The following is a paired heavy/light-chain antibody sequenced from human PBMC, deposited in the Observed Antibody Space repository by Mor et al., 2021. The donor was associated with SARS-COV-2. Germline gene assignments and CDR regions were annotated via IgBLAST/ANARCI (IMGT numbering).Heavy chain of an antibody. D-gene: IGHD2-21*02. V-gene: IGHV3-30*18. CDR1: EFTFSNFG. J-gene: IGHJ3*02. Sequence: QVLQVESGGGVVQPGRSLRLSCAASEFTFSNFGMHWVRQAPGKGLEWVAIISYDGTNEYYLDSVKGRFTISRDNSKNKLYLQMNSLRAEDTAMYYCAKDLVWQGCGGACNWAGSGAFHIWGQGTMVTVSP. CDR2: ISYDGTNE. CDR3: AKDLVWQGCGGACNWAGSGAFHI.
Light chain of an antibody. Sequence: EIVLTQSPGTLSLSPGERAALSCRASQSVDSRYLAWYQHKPGQAPRLLIYGTSTRATGIPDRFSGSGSGTDFTLTISRLEPEDFSVYYCQHYGRSPWTFGRGTKVEIK. CDR1: QSVDSRY. V-gene: IGKV3-20*01. CDR2: GTS. J-gene: IGKJ1*01. CDR3: QHYGRSPWT.